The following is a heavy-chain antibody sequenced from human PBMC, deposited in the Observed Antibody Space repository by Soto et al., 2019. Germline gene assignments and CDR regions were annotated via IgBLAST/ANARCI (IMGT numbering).Heavy chain of an antibody. J-gene: IGHJ4*02. CDR3: ASQNPSSSGCYCFGS. V-gene: IGHV4-31*03. CDR1: YGSISGGGYY. D-gene: IGHD6-19*01. Sequence: SETLSLPCTPSYGSISGGGYYGSSIRQPPGKRLEWMGYIYYNGSPYYNSSLRSRVTIAVDRSSSRFSPKLTSVTAADTAVYFWASQNPSSSGCYCFGSWGQGTLVTVSS. CDR2: IYYNGSP.